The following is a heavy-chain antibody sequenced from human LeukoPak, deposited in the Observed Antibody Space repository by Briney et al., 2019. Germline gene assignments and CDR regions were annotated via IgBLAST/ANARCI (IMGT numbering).Heavy chain of an antibody. V-gene: IGHV4-4*02. CDR1: GASISSNNW. J-gene: IGHJ4*02. CDR3: ARAKWNYVDF. Sequence: SETLSLTCAVSGASISSNNWWTWVRQPPGKGLEWIGEIYHGGSTNYNPSLKSRVIISIDTSKNQFSLKLGSVTAADTAVYYCARAKWNYVDFWGQGALVTVSS. CDR2: IYHGGST. D-gene: IGHD1-26*01.